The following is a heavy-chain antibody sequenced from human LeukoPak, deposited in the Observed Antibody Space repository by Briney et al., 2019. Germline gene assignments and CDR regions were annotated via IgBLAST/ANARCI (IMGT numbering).Heavy chain of an antibody. CDR3: ARGTTGTTGAFDI. V-gene: IGHV1-2*02. D-gene: IGHD1-1*01. J-gene: IGHJ3*02. CDR2: INPNSGGT. CDR1: GFTFTGYY. Sequence: RASVKVSCKASGFTFTGYYLHWVRQAPGQGLEWMGWINPNSGGTNYAQKFQGRVTMTRDTSISTAYMELSRLRSDDTAVYYCARGTTGTTGAFDIWGQGTMVTVSS.